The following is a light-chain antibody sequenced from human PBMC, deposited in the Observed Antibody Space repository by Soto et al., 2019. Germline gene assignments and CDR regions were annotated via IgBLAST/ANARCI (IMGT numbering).Light chain of an antibody. CDR1: SSNIGGNY. J-gene: IGLJ2*01. V-gene: IGLV1-51*01. CDR3: GTWDSSRDTVV. CDR2: DNK. Sequence: QSVLTQPPSVSASPGQKVTISCSGSSSNIGGNYVSWYQVLPRKAPKLLIYDNKKRHSGIPDRFSGSKSGTSATLGITELQIGDEAEYYCGTWDSSRDTVVFGGGTKVTVL.